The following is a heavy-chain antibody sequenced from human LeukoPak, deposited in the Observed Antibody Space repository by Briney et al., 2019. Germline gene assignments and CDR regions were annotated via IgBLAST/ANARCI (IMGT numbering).Heavy chain of an antibody. J-gene: IGHJ4*02. CDR1: GFTFSSYG. Sequence: GGSLRLSCAASGFTFSSYGMHWVRQAPGKGLEWVGRIRSKSDGGTADYAAPVKGRFSISRDDSKNTLYLQMNSLKTEDTAVYYCTIDGGRKSRPSSFYYWGPGTLVTVSS. CDR2: IRSKSDGGTA. D-gene: IGHD3-16*01. V-gene: IGHV3-15*01. CDR3: TIDGGRKSRPSSFYY.